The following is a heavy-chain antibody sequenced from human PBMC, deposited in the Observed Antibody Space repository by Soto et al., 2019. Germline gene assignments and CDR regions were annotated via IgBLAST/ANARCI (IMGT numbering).Heavy chain of an antibody. CDR2: ISYDGSNK. V-gene: IGHV3-30-3*01. D-gene: IGHD5-18*01. CDR3: AREGDTAMVPIFDY. J-gene: IGHJ4*02. CDR1: GFTFSSYA. Sequence: GGSLRLSCAASGFTFSSYAMHWVRQAPGKGLEWVAVISYDGSNKYYADSVKGRFTISRDNSKNTLYLQINSLRAEDTVVYYCAREGDTAMVPIFDYWGQGTLVAVSS.